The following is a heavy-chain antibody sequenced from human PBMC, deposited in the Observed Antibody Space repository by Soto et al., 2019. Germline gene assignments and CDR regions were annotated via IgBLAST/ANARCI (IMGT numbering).Heavy chain of an antibody. CDR1: GFSFSRYA. CDR3: VKDRVLSTIADRSSFDY. D-gene: IGHD6-6*01. Sequence: GGSLRLSCSASGFSFSRYAMHWGRQAPGKGREYVSGVSNNGGSTYYADSMKGRFTISRDNSKNSLYLQMSSLRAEDTAVYYCVKDRVLSTIADRSSFDYWGQGTLVTVSS. J-gene: IGHJ4*02. CDR2: VSNNGGST. V-gene: IGHV3-64D*06.